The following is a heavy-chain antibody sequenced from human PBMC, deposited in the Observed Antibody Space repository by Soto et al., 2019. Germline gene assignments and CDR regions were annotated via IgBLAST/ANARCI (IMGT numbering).Heavy chain of an antibody. CDR3: SRENWFQDY. CDR2: IYYSGST. J-gene: IGHJ4*02. CDR1: GGSISTGDYY. D-gene: IGHD3-10*01. V-gene: IGHV4-30-4*01. Sequence: SETLSLTCTVSGGSISTGDYYWSWIRQPPGKGLEWIGYIYYSGSTFYSPSLKSRVTISLNTPKNQFSLRLGSVTAADTALYYCSRENWFQDYWGQGTLVTVSS.